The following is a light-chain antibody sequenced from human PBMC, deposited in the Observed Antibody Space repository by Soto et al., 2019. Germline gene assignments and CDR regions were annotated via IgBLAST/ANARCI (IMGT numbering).Light chain of an antibody. CDR2: GAS. CDR1: QSVSSTY. CDR3: QHYGSSPPMYT. Sequence: IVLTQSPGTLSLSPGERGTLSCRASQSVSSTYLAWYQQKPGQGPRLLIYGASSRATGIPDRFSGSVSGTDFTLTISRREPEDFAMYYCQHYGSSPPMYTFGQGTKLEIK. V-gene: IGKV3-20*01. J-gene: IGKJ2*01.